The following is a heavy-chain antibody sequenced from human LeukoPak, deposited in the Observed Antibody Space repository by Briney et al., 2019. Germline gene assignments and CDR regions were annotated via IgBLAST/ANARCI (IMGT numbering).Heavy chain of an antibody. Sequence: PSETLSLTCTVSGGSISSYYWSWIRQPPGKGLEWIGYIYYSGSTNYNPSLQSRVTISVDTSKNQFSLKLNSVTAADTAVYYCARQDDILTLDPWGQGTLVTVSS. CDR2: IYYSGST. J-gene: IGHJ5*02. CDR1: GGSISSYY. D-gene: IGHD3-9*01. V-gene: IGHV4-59*08. CDR3: ARQDDILTLDP.